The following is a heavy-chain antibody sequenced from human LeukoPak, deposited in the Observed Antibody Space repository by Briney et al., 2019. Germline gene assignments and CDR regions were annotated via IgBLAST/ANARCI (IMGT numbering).Heavy chain of an antibody. Sequence: PGGSLRLSCAASGFTFSSYWMHWVRQAPGQGLVWVSRINSDGRSTSYADSVKGRFTISRDNAKNTLYLQMNSLRAEDTAVYYCARDLTTYYYYGMDVWGQGTTVTVSS. CDR2: INSDGRST. CDR3: ARDLTTYYYYGMDV. D-gene: IGHD4-11*01. CDR1: GFTFSSYW. V-gene: IGHV3-74*01. J-gene: IGHJ6*02.